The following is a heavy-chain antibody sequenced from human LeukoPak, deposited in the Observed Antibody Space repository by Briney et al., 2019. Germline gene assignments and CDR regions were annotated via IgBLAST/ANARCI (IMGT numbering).Heavy chain of an antibody. CDR3: ARGRGVTYWGH. D-gene: IGHD2-21*01. Sequence: SQTLSLTCAVSGGSISSGGYSWSWIRQPPGKGLEWIGYIYHSGSTYYNPSLKSRVTISVDRSKNQFSLKLSSVTAADTAVYYCARGRGVTYWGHWGQGTLVTVSS. V-gene: IGHV4-30-2*01. CDR2: IYHSGST. CDR1: GGSISSGGYS. J-gene: IGHJ4*02.